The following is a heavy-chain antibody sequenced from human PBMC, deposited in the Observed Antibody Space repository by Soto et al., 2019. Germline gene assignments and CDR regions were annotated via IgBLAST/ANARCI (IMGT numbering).Heavy chain of an antibody. D-gene: IGHD6-19*01. CDR3: ARRYSSAWYVLWFDP. Sequence: PGESLKISCKGSGYSFTSYWIGWVRQMPGKGLEWMGIIYPGDSDTRYSPSFQGQVTISADKSISTAYLQWSSLKASDTAMYYCARRYSSAWYVLWFDPWGQGTLVTVSS. J-gene: IGHJ5*02. CDR2: IYPGDSDT. V-gene: IGHV5-51*01. CDR1: GYSFTSYW.